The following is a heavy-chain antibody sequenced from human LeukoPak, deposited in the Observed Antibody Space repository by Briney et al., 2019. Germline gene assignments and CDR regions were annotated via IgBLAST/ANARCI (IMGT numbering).Heavy chain of an antibody. V-gene: IGHV3-74*01. J-gene: IGHJ4*02. CDR2: INSDGSSI. D-gene: IGHD5-12*01. CDR1: GFTFNRHW. CDR3: ASRTYEDYFDY. Sequence: PGGSLRLSCAASGFTFNRHWMHWVRQAPGKGPVWLSRINSDGSSISYADSVKGRFTISRDNAKNTLFLQMNSLSVDDTAVYYCASRTYEDYFDYWGQGALSPSPQ.